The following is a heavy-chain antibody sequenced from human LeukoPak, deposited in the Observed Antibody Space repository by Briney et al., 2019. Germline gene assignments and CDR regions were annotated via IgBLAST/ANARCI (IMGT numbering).Heavy chain of an antibody. D-gene: IGHD2-2*01. J-gene: IGHJ6*03. CDR3: ARDGIVVVPAAPSYYYYYYMDV. Sequence: GGSLRLSCAASGFSFRTYEMNWVRQAPGKGLEWVSGINWNGGSTGYADSVKGRFTISRDNAKNSLYLQMNSLRAEDTALYYCARDGIVVVPAAPSYYYYYYMDVWGKGTTVTVSS. CDR1: GFSFRTYE. V-gene: IGHV3-20*04. CDR2: INWNGGST.